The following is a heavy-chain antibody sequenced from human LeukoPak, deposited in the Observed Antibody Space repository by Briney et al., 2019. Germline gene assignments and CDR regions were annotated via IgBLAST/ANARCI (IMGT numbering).Heavy chain of an antibody. Sequence: SETLSLTCAVPGGSFSGYSWSWIRQPPGKGLEWSGEINHSGSTNYNPSLKSRVTISVDTSKNQFSLKLSSVTAADTAVSYCARGRVEAAAGTAPATLYYYYYYGMDVWGQGTTVTVSS. V-gene: IGHV4-34*01. J-gene: IGHJ6*02. CDR2: INHSGST. CDR3: ARGRVEAAAGTAPATLYYYYYYGMDV. CDR1: GGSFSGYS. D-gene: IGHD6-13*01.